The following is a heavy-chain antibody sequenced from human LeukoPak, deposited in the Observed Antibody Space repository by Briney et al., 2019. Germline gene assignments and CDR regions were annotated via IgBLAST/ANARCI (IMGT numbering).Heavy chain of an antibody. CDR2: IKQDGGEK. V-gene: IGHV3-7*01. CDR1: GFTFSNFW. CDR3: ARDSRTRAFDY. Sequence: PGGSLRLSCAASGFTFSNFWMSWVRQAPGKGLEWMANIKQDGGEKFYVDSVKVRFTISRDNAKNSLYLQMSSLRAEDTAVYYCARDSRTRAFDYWGQGTLVTVSS. J-gene: IGHJ4*02.